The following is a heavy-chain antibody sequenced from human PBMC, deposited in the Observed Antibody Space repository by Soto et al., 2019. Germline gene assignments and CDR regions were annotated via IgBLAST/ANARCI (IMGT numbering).Heavy chain of an antibody. J-gene: IGHJ4*02. D-gene: IGHD1-26*01. V-gene: IGHV1-2*02. CDR3: ARGSYSGSYVH. CDR2: INPNDGGT. Sequence: ASVKVSCKASGYTFTGYYIHWVRQAPGQGLEWMGWINPNDGGTNYAQNFQDRVTMTSDTAITTAYMELSRLTSDDTAVYFCARGSYSGSYVHWGQGTLVTVSS. CDR1: GYTFTGYY.